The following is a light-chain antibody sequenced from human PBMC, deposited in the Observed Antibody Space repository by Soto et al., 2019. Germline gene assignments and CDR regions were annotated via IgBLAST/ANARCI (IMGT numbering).Light chain of an antibody. CDR3: AAWDENLNGFV. CDR1: RSNVGENS. Sequence: QLVLTQPPSASGAPGQRVTISCFGSRSNVGENSVNWFQQLPGAAPKLLIASTNQRPSGVPDRFSGSKSGTSGSLAISGLQSGDEAEYFCAAWDENLNGFVFGTGTKVTVL. CDR2: STN. V-gene: IGLV1-44*01. J-gene: IGLJ1*01.